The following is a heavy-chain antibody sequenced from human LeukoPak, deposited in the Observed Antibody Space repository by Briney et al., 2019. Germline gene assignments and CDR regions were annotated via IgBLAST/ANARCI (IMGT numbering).Heavy chain of an antibody. Sequence: PSETLSLTCAVSGYSISCNYSDFYWGWIRQPPGKGLEWIGSISRSGSTYYNPSLEGRVTISVDTSKNQFSLRLKSVTAADTGIYRCAVVNTVVSRREGFCYLWGRGTQVTVSS. CDR1: GYSISCNYSDFY. D-gene: IGHD4-17*01. CDR3: AVVNTVVSRREGFCYL. J-gene: IGHJ2*01. V-gene: IGHV4-38-2*01. CDR2: ISRSGST.